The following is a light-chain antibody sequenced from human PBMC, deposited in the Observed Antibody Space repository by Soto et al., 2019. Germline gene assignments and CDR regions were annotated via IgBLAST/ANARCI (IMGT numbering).Light chain of an antibody. J-gene: IGKJ1*01. Sequence: EIVLTQSPATLSLSPGERATLSCRASQSVSSSYLAWYQQKPGQAPRLLIYGASSMATGIPDRFSGSGSGTEFTLTISRLEPEDFAVYYCQQYGSSLTWTFGQGTKVEIK. V-gene: IGKV3-20*01. CDR2: GAS. CDR1: QSVSSSY. CDR3: QQYGSSLTWT.